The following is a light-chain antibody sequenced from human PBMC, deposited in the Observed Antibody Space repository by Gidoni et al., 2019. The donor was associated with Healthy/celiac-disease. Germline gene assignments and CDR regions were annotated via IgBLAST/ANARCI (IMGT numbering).Light chain of an antibody. CDR3: QQSYNTLTWT. V-gene: IGKV1-39*01. CDR2: AAS. J-gene: IGKJ1*01. CDR1: QSISSY. Sequence: DIQMLQPPSSLLYSAGDRAPITCRASQSISSYLNWYQQKPGTAAKLLIYAASSLQSGVPSRCSGSRAATDFTLTISSLQPEEFATYYCQQSYNTLTWTFGQGTKVEIK.